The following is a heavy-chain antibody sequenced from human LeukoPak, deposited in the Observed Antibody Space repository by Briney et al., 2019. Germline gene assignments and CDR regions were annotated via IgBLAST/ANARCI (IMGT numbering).Heavy chain of an antibody. CDR3: TTKQSVSRPYYYYGMDV. J-gene: IGHJ6*02. V-gene: IGHV3-15*01. Sequence: GGSLRLSCAASGVTLNSVWMTWIRQAPGKGLEWVGRIKTKTQGGTTDYAAPVKGRFTISRDDSKNILFLQMNNLTNEDTAVYYCTTKQSVSRPYYYYGMDVWGQGTTVTVSS. D-gene: IGHD3-3*01. CDR2: IKTKTQGGTT. CDR1: GVTLNSVW.